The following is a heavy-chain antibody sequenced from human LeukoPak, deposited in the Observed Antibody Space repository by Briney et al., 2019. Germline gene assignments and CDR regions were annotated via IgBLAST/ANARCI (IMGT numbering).Heavy chain of an antibody. J-gene: IGHJ5*02. V-gene: IGHV3-53*01. Sequence: GGSLRLSCSASGLTVSTNYLTWVRQAPGKGLEWVSVIYSGGNTYYADSVKGRFTISRDNSKDTLYLQMNSLRADDTAVYYCTRGPVGGFDAWGQGTLVTVSS. D-gene: IGHD1-26*01. CDR2: IYSGGNT. CDR1: GLTVSTNY. CDR3: TRGPVGGFDA.